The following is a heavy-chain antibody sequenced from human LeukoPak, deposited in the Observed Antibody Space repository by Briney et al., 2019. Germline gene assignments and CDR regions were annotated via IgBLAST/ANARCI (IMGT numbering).Heavy chain of an antibody. Sequence: GGSLRLSCAASGFTFSSYGMHWVRQAPGKGLEWVSSISGSGSRTYYADSVEGRFTVSRDNSRNTLSLQMNSLRAEDTAVYYCAKDLDDYADPGIFQHWGQGTRVTVSS. CDR1: GFTFSSYG. CDR2: ISGSGSRT. CDR3: AKDLDDYADPGIFQH. J-gene: IGHJ1*01. D-gene: IGHD4-17*01. V-gene: IGHV3-23*01.